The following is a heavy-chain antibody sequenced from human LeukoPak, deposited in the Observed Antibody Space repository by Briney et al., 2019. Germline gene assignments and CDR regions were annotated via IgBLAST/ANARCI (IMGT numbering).Heavy chain of an antibody. CDR2: IRYDGSNK. CDR1: GFTFSSYG. V-gene: IGHV3-30*02. CDR3: AKDVKNGATSGYLVY. J-gene: IGHJ4*02. D-gene: IGHD3-22*01. Sequence: GGSLRLSCAASGFTFSSYGMHWVRQAPGKGLEGVAFIRYDGSNKYYADSVKGRFTISRDNSKNTLYLQMNSLRAEDTAVYYCAKDVKNGATSGYLVYWGQGTLVTVSS.